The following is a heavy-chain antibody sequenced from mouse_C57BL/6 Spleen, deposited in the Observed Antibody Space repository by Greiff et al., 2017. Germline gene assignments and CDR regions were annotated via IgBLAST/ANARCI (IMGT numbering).Heavy chain of an antibody. CDR3: ARSGDALGY. CDR1: GYAFSSSW. V-gene: IGHV1-82*01. J-gene: IGHJ2*01. D-gene: IGHD4-1*01. CDR2: IYPGDGDT. Sequence: VQLQQSGPELVKPGASVKISCKASGYAFSSSWMNWVKQRPGKGLEWIGRIYPGDGDTNYNGKFKGKATLTTDKSSSTAYMQLSSLTAEDSAVYCCARSGDALGYWGQGTTLTVSS.